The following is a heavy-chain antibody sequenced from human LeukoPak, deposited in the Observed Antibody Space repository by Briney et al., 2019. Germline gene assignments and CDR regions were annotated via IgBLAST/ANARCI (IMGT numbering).Heavy chain of an antibody. Sequence: GGSLRLSCAASGFTFSSYAMSWVRQAPGKGLEWVSAISGSGGSTYYADSVKGRFTISRDNSEDTLYLQMNSLRAEDTAVYYCAKDKHYYGSGSYYNYWGQGTLVTVSS. CDR3: AKDKHYYGSGSYYNY. CDR1: GFTFSSYA. J-gene: IGHJ4*02. CDR2: ISGSGGST. V-gene: IGHV3-23*01. D-gene: IGHD3-10*01.